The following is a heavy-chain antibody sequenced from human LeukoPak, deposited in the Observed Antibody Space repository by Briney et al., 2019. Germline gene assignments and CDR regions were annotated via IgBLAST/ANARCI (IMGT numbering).Heavy chain of an antibody. CDR3: ARAQAPTGSSSWYCLY. J-gene: IGHJ4*02. Sequence: GGSLRLSCAASGFTFSSYAMHWVRQAPGKGLEWVANIKQDGSEKYYVDSVKGRFTISRDNAKNSLYLQMNSLRAEDTAVYYCARAQAPTGSSSWYCLYWGQGTLVTVSS. CDR1: GFTFSSYA. CDR2: IKQDGSEK. D-gene: IGHD6-13*01. V-gene: IGHV3-7*01.